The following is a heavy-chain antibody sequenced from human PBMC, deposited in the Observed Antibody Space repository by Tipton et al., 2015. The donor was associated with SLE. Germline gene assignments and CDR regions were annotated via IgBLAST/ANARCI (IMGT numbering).Heavy chain of an antibody. CDR2: IWYDGSNK. J-gene: IGHJ6*02. D-gene: IGHD6-25*01. CDR3: AREMERSQRNAMGV. Sequence: SLRLSCAASGFTFSDHGMHWVRQAPGKGLEWVAVIWYDGSNKYYGDSVKGPFTVSRDNGENMMFLQMSDLRADDTGVYYCAREMERSQRNAMGVGGRGTTVPVSS. CDR1: GFTFSDHG. V-gene: IGHV3-33*01.